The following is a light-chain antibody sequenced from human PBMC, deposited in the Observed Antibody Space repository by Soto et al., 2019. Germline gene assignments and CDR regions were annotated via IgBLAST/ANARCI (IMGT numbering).Light chain of an antibody. CDR2: DVS. V-gene: IGLV2-14*01. CDR3: ASYAGSDTVV. Sequence: QSALTQPASVSGSPGQSITISCTGTSSDVGAYNYVSWYQQYPGKVPKLMIYDVSSRPSGVSNRFSASKSGNTASLSIAGLQAEDEADYYCASYAGSDTVVFGGGTKLTVL. J-gene: IGLJ2*01. CDR1: SSDVGAYNY.